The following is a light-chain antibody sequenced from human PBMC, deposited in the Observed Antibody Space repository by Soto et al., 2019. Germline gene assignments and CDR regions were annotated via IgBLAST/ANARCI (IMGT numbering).Light chain of an antibody. CDR1: HSVNNY. V-gene: IGKV3-11*01. Sequence: EIVLTQSPATLSLSPGERATLSCRATHSVNNYLAWYQQKPGQAPRLLIFDVSNRTTGIPARFSGSGSGTAFTLTISSLGPEDSAVYFGQQRRSWPWLTFGGGTRVEIK. J-gene: IGKJ4*01. CDR3: QQRRSWPWLT. CDR2: DVS.